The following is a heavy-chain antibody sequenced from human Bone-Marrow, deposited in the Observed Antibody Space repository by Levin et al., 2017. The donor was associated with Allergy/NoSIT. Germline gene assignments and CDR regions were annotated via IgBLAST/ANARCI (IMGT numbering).Heavy chain of an antibody. J-gene: IGHJ4*02. CDR3: ARQGAAGPNDY. CDR1: GGSISSSSYY. V-gene: IGHV4-39*01. D-gene: IGHD6-13*01. Sequence: PSETLSLTCTVSGGSISSSSYYWGWIRQPPGKGLEWIGSIYYSGSTYYNPSLKSRVTISVDTSKNQFSLMLSSVTAADTAVYYCARQGAAGPNDYWGQGTLVTVSS. CDR2: IYYSGST.